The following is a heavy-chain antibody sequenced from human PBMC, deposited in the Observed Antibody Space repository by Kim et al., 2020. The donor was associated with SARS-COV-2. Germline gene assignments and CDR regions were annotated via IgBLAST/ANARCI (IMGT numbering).Heavy chain of an antibody. D-gene: IGHD3-3*01. V-gene: IGHV4-30-2*01. CDR2: IYHSGST. CDR1: GGSISSGGYS. Sequence: SETLSLTCAVSGGSISSGGYSWSWIRQPPGKGLEWIGYIYHSGSTYYNPSLKSRVTISVDRSKNQFSLKLSSVTAADTAVYYCARYYDFWSGWNWFDPWG. J-gene: IGHJ5*02. CDR3: ARYYDFWSGWNWFDP.